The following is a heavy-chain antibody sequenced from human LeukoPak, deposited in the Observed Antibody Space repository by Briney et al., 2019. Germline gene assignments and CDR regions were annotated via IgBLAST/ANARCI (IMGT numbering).Heavy chain of an antibody. CDR2: INHSGST. CDR1: GGSFSGYY. D-gene: IGHD1-1*01. V-gene: IGHV4-34*01. J-gene: IGHJ4*02. CDR3: ARGMTT. Sequence: PSETLSLTCAVYGGSFSGYYWSWIRQPPGKGLEWIGEINHSGSTNYNPSLKSRVTISVDTSKNQFSLKLSSVTAADTAVYYCARGMTTWGQGTLVTVSP.